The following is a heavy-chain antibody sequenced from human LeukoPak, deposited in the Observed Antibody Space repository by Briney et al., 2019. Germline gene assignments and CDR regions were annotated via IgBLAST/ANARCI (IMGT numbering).Heavy chain of an antibody. CDR1: GGSISSSSYY. V-gene: IGHV4-39*01. J-gene: IGHJ4*02. Sequence: PSETLSLTCTVSGGSISSSSYYWGWLRQPPGKGLEWIGSIYYSGSTYYNPSLKSRVTISVDTSKNQFSLKLSSVTAADTAVYYCARLATGNLVWGSYLFDYWGQGTLVTVSS. CDR3: ARLATGNLVWGSYLFDY. D-gene: IGHD3-16*02. CDR2: IYYSGST.